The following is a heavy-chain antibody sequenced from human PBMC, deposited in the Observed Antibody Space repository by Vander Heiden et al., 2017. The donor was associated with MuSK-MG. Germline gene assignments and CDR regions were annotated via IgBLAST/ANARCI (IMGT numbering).Heavy chain of an antibody. CDR2: IKTKANGGTT. J-gene: IGHJ4*02. D-gene: IGHD1-26*01. CDR3: TTGISSGSF. V-gene: IGHV3-15*01. CDR1: GFTFSNAW. Sequence: EVQLVESGGGLVKPGGSLRLPCAASGFTFSNAWMSWVRQAPGKGLEWVGRIKTKANGGTTDYAAPVKGRFTISRDDSKNTLYLQMNSLETEDTAVYYCTTGISSGSFWGQGTLVTVSS.